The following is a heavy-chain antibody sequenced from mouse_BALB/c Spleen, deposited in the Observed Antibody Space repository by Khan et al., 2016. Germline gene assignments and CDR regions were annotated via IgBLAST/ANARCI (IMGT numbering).Heavy chain of an antibody. CDR2: INTYTGEP. Sequence: QIQLVQSGPELKKPGETVKISCKASGYTFTNYGMNWVKQAPGKGLKWMGWINTYTGEPTYADDFKGRFAFSLETSASTAYLQINNLKNDDTATYFCARAITVYAKDYWDQGTSVPVSS. CDR3: ARAITVYAKDY. D-gene: IGHD2-4*01. CDR1: GYTFTNYG. V-gene: IGHV9-3-1*01. J-gene: IGHJ4*01.